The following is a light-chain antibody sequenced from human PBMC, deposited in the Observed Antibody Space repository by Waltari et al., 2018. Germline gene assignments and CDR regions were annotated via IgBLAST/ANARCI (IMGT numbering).Light chain of an antibody. CDR1: GSNTGRNI. CDR2: ANT. J-gene: IGLJ2*01. V-gene: IGLV1-44*01. CDR3: EAWDASLNDLV. Sequence: QPVLTQPPSASGTPGQRVTIPCSGSGSNTGRNIVNWYQQLPGTPPKLLIYANTQRPSGVPGRFSGSKSGTSASLAISGLQSEDEADYYCEAWDASLNDLVLGGGTKLTVL.